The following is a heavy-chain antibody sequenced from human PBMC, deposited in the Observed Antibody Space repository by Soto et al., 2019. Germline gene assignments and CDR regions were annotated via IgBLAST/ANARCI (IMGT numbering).Heavy chain of an antibody. J-gene: IGHJ4*02. D-gene: IGHD7-27*01. CDR3: ARRWGYSFDY. V-gene: IGHV4-39*01. CDR2: IYYSGST. CDR1: GGSISSYY. Sequence: QLQLQESGPGLVKPSETLSLTCTVSGGSISSYYWGRIRRPPGKGLEWIGSIYYSGSTYYHPALKSRVTISVDTSKNQFSLKLSSVSAADTAVYYCARRWGYSFDYWGQGTLVTVSS.